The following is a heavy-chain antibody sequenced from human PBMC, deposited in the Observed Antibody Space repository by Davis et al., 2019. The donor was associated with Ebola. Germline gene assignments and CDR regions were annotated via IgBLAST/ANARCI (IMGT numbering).Heavy chain of an antibody. CDR2: ISGSGGST. V-gene: IGHV3-23*01. J-gene: IGHJ6*03. CDR3: ARGPTLEWLFPKNYYYMDV. D-gene: IGHD3-3*01. CDR1: GFTFSSYA. Sequence: GESLKISCAASGFTFSSYAMSWVRQAPGKGLEWVSAISGSGGSTYYADSVKGRFTISRDNSKNTLYLQMNSLRAEDTAVYYCARGPTLEWLFPKNYYYMDVWGKGTTVTVSS.